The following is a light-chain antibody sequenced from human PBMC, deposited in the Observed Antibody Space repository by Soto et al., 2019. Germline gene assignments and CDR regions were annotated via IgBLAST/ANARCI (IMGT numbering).Light chain of an antibody. V-gene: IGLV2-14*01. CDR2: DVS. CDR1: SSDVGGYNY. Sequence: QSVLTQPASVSGSPGQSITISCTGTSSDVGGYNYVSWYQQHPGKAPKLMIYDVSNRPSGVSNRFSGSKSGNTASLTISGLQAEDEADYYCRSYTSRSTLVGVFGSGTKVTVL. CDR3: RSYTSRSTLVGV. J-gene: IGLJ1*01.